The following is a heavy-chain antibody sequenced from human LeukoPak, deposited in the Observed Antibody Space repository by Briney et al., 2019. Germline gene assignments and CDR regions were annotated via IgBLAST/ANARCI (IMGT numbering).Heavy chain of an antibody. Sequence: GSLELSWAASGFPFRSYSMNWVRQAPGEGLEWVSSISSSSSYIYYSDSVKGRFTISRDNAKNSLYMQMNSLRAEDTALYYCARDPWHGALDTWGQGTMVTVSS. CDR1: GFPFRSYS. CDR2: ISSSSSYI. V-gene: IGHV3-21*01. CDR3: ARDPWHGALDT. J-gene: IGHJ3*02.